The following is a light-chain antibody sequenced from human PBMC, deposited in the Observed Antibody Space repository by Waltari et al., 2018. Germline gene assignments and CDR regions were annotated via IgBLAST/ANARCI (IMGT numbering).Light chain of an antibody. CDR1: SSDVGAYNY. CDR3: SSYISSSTLEL. Sequence: QSALTQPASVSGSPGQSITISCTGTSSDVGAYNYVSWYQQHPGKAPKLMIFDVSIRPSGVSKRFSGSKSGNTASLTISGLQAEDEADYYCSSYISSSTLELFGGGTSLTVL. V-gene: IGLV2-14*03. J-gene: IGLJ2*01. CDR2: DVS.